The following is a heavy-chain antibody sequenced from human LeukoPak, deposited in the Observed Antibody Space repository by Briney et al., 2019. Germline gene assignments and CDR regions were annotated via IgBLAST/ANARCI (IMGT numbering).Heavy chain of an antibody. CDR1: GGSVNSGTYY. CDR2: IYYSGST. D-gene: IGHD3-3*01. J-gene: IGHJ6*02. CDR3: ARGYYDFWSGLNYYYGMDV. V-gene: IGHV4-61*01. Sequence: PSETLSLTCTVSGGSVNSGTYYWSWIRQPPGKGLEWIGSIYYSGSTNYNPSLKSRVTISVDTSKNQFSLKLNSLTAADTAVYYCARGYYDFWSGLNYYYGMDVWGQGTTVTVSS.